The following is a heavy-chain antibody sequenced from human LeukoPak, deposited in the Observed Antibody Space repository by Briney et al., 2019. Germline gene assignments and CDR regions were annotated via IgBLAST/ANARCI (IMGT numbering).Heavy chain of an antibody. CDR2: ISGSGGHT. D-gene: IGHD6-13*01. Sequence: GGSLRLSCAASGFTFSSYAMSWVRQAPGKGLEWVSAISGSGGHTYYADSVKGRFTISRDNSKNTLFLQMNSLRAEDTAVYYCANRDPSSTWYQFWGQGTLVTVSS. CDR1: GFTFSSYA. V-gene: IGHV3-23*01. J-gene: IGHJ4*02. CDR3: ANRDPSSTWYQF.